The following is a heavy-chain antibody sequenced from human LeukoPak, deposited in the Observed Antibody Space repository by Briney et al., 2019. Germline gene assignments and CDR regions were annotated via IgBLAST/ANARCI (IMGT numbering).Heavy chain of an antibody. Sequence: PSETLSLTCTVSGGSISSSSYSWGWIRQPPGKGLEWIGRIYYSETTYYNPSLKSRVTISVHTSKIQFSLKLSSVAATDTAVYFCARLRFDFWSGYTHPYFDYWGQGTLVTVSS. CDR2: IYYSETT. CDR3: ARLRFDFWSGYTHPYFDY. J-gene: IGHJ4*02. V-gene: IGHV4-39*01. CDR1: GGSISSSSYS. D-gene: IGHD3-3*01.